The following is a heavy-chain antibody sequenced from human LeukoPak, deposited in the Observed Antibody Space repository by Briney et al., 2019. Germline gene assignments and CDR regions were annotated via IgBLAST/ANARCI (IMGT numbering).Heavy chain of an antibody. D-gene: IGHD1-26*01. CDR3: ARDLGGTYFPNWFDP. CDR1: GFTFDDYG. V-gene: IGHV3-20*04. J-gene: IGHJ5*02. CDR2: INWNGGST. Sequence: GGSLRLSCAASGFTFDDYGMSWVRQAPGKGLEWVSGINWNGGSTGYADSVKGRFTISRDNAKNSLYLQMNSLRAEDTALYCCARDLGGTYFPNWFDPWGQGTLVTVSS.